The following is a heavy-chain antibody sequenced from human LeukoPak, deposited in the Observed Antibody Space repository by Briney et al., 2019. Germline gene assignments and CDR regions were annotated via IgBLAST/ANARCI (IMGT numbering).Heavy chain of an antibody. Sequence: SETLSLTCTVSGGSISSSSYYRGWIRQSPGQGLEWIGSIYSSGSTYYNPSLKSRVTISIDTSKNQLSLKMSSVTAADTALYFCASNEWSGYYFDYWGQGTLVTVSS. CDR3: ASNEWSGYYFDY. CDR2: IYSSGST. V-gene: IGHV4-39*01. J-gene: IGHJ4*02. D-gene: IGHD3-3*01. CDR1: GGSISSSSYY.